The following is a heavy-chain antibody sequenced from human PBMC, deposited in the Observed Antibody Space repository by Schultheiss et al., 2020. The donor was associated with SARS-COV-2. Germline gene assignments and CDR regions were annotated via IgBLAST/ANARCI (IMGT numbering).Heavy chain of an antibody. CDR2: ISGSGGST. Sequence: GESLKISCAASGFTFSDYYMSWIRQAPGKGLEWVSAISGSGGSTYYADSVKGRFTISRDNAKNTLYLQMNSLRAEDTAVYYCARDRWRGAFDIWGQGTMVTVSS. J-gene: IGHJ3*02. D-gene: IGHD4-23*01. CDR3: ARDRWRGAFDI. V-gene: IGHV3-23*01. CDR1: GFTFSDYY.